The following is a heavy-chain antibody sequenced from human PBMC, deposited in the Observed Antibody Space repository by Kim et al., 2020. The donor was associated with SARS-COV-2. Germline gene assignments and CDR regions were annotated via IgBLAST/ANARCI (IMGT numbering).Heavy chain of an antibody. Sequence: GGSLRFSCAASGFTFSSYGMHWVRQAPGKGLEWVAVISYDGSNKYYADSVKGRFTISRDNSKNTLYLQMNSLRAEDTAVYYCAKDRDYYGSGSYYIHYYYGMDVWGQGTTVTVSS. CDR3: AKDRDYYGSGSYYIHYYYGMDV. CDR2: ISYDGSNK. D-gene: IGHD3-10*01. V-gene: IGHV3-30*18. J-gene: IGHJ6*02. CDR1: GFTFSSYG.